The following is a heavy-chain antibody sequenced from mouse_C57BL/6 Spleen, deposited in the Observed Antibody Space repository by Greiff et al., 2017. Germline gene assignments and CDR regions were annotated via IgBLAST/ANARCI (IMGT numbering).Heavy chain of an antibody. CDR2: ISYDGSN. Sequence: ESGPGLVKPSQSLSLTCSVTGYSITSGYYWNWIRQFPGNKLEWMGYISYDGSNNYNPSLKNRISITRDTSKNQFFLKLNSVTTEDTATYYCARGGGHYFDYWGQGTTLTVSS. CDR1: GYSITSGYY. J-gene: IGHJ2*01. CDR3: ARGGGHYFDY. V-gene: IGHV3-6*01.